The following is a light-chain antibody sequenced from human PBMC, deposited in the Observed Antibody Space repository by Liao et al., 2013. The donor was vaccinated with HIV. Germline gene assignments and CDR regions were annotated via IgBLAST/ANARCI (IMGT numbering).Light chain of an antibody. CDR2: YDS. CDR3: QVWDSSSDSVV. CDR1: NIGSKS. J-gene: IGLJ2*01. Sequence: SYVLTQPPSVSVAPGETASITCGGNNIGSKSVHWYQQKPGQAPVLVIYYDSDRPSGIPERFSGSNSGNTATLTISRVEAGDEADYYCQVWDSSSDSVVFGGGTKLTVL. V-gene: IGLV3-21*01.